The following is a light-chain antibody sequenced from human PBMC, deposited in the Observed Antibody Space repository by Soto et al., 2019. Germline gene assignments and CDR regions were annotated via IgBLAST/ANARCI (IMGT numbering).Light chain of an antibody. J-gene: IGLJ2*01. Sequence: QSVLTQPPSLSAAPGQKVTTSCSGSNSNIGNKDVSWYQQFPGTAPKLLINDNDRRPSGIPDRFSASKSGTLATLAITGLQTGDEANYYCGTWDSSLSVVVFGGGTKLTVL. CDR1: NSNIGNKD. V-gene: IGLV1-51*01. CDR3: GTWDSSLSVVV. CDR2: DND.